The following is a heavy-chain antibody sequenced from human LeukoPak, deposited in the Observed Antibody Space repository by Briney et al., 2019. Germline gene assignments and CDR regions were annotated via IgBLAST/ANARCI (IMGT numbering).Heavy chain of an antibody. CDR3: ANSGNYYDTSGHEY. Sequence: GGSLRLSCAASGFTYTSYAMSWVRQAPGKGLEWVSGISGGGVESFYADSVKGRFTISRDNSRNTLYLQMNSLRAEDTAVYYCANSGNYYDTSGHEYWGQGTLVTVSS. V-gene: IGHV3-23*01. CDR2: ISGGGVES. D-gene: IGHD3-22*01. J-gene: IGHJ4*02. CDR1: GFTYTSYA.